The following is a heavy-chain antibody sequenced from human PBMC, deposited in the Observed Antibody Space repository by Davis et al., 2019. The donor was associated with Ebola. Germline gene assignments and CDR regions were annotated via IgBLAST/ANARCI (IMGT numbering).Heavy chain of an antibody. V-gene: IGHV1-46*01. CDR1: GYTFINYY. D-gene: IGHD5-12*01. J-gene: IGHJ4*02. CDR2: INPTGDTT. Sequence: ASVKVSCKASGYTFINYYMHWVRQAPGQGLEWMGIINPTGDTTTYARKFQGRVTMTTDTSTSTAYMELRSLRSDDTAVYYCAREYSGYNYFDYWGQGTLVTVSS. CDR3: AREYSGYNYFDY.